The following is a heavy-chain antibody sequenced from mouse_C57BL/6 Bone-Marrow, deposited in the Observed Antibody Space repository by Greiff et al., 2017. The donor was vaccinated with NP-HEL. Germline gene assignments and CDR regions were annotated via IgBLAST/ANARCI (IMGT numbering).Heavy chain of an antibody. CDR2: INPSTGGT. V-gene: IGHV1-42*01. J-gene: IGHJ4*01. CDR3: AIIYYDYDGSQGY. D-gene: IGHD2-4*01. Sequence: EVKLVESGPELVKPGASVKISCKASGYSFTGYYMNWVKQSPEKSLEWIGEINPSTGGTTYNQKFKAKATLTVDKSSSTAYMQLKSLTSEDSAVYYCAIIYYDYDGSQGYWGQGTSVTVSS. CDR1: GYSFTGYY.